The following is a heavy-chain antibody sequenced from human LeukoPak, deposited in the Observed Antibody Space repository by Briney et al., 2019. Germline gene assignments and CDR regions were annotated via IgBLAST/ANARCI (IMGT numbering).Heavy chain of an antibody. CDR1: GFTFSSYG. CDR2: FDPDDGET. CDR3: ATVRPKARSGSYFHYYDYMDV. Sequence: PGGSLRLSCAASGFTFSSYGMHWVRQAPGKGLEWMGGFDPDDGETIYAQRFQGRVTMTEDTSTDTAYMYLSSLRSEDTAIYYCATVRPKARSGSYFHYYDYMDVWGQGTTVTVSS. D-gene: IGHD1-26*01. J-gene: IGHJ6*03. V-gene: IGHV1-24*01.